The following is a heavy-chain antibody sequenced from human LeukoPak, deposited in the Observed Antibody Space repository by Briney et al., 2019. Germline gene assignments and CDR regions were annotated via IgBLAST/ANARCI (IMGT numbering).Heavy chain of an antibody. J-gene: IGHJ4*02. V-gene: IGHV3-33*01. CDR1: RFTFSDSG. CDR3: ARGRGNHPYFGF. CDR2: IWDDGSNK. D-gene: IGHD1-14*01. Sequence: PGGSLRLSCAASRFTFSDSGMHWVRQAPGKGLEWVAFIWDDGSNKYYADSVKGRFTISRDNSMNTLYVQMNSLRAEDTAVYYCARGRGNHPYFGFWGQGTLVTVSS.